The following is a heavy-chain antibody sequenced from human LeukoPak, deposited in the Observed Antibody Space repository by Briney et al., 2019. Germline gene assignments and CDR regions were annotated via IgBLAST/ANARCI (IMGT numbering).Heavy chain of an antibody. D-gene: IGHD1-26*01. CDR2: ISSSSRYI. CDR3: ARGEWELLGGMDV. CDR1: GFTFSSYS. Sequence: GGSLRLSCAASGFTFSSYSMKWGRQAPGKGVEWGSSISSSSRYIYYADSVNGRFTLSRDNAKNSLYLQMNSLRAEDTAVYYCARGEWELLGGMDVWGQGTTVTVSS. J-gene: IGHJ6*02. V-gene: IGHV3-21*01.